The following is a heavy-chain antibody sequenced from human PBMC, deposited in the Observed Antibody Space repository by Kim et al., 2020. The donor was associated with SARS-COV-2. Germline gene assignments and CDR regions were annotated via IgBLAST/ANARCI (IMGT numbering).Heavy chain of an antibody. D-gene: IGHD4-4*01. CDR3: ARDRHSNYDWFDP. V-gene: IGHV1-46*01. J-gene: IGHJ5*02. CDR2: INPSCGST. Sequence: ASVKVSCKASGYTFTSYYMHWVRQAPGQVLEWMGIINPSCGSTSYAQKYQGRITMTRDTSTSTVYMELSSLRSEDTAVYYCARDRHSNYDWFDPWGQRTLVTVSS. CDR1: GYTFTSYY.